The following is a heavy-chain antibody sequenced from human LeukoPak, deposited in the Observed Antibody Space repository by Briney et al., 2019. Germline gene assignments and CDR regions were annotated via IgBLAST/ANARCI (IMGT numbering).Heavy chain of an antibody. J-gene: IGHJ4*02. V-gene: IGHV4-59*01. D-gene: IGHD3-22*01. CDR3: ATLGIEFTTFDY. CDR1: GGSISSYY. Sequence: SETLSLTCTVSGGSISSYYWSWIRQPPGKGLEWIGYIYYSGSTNYSPSLKSRVTISVDTSKNQFSLKLSSVTAADTAVYYCATLGIEFTTFDYWGQGTLVTVSS. CDR2: IYYSGST.